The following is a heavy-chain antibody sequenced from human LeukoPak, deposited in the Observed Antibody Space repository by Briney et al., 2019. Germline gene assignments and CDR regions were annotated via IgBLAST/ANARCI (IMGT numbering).Heavy chain of an antibody. CDR2: INTNTGNP. J-gene: IGHJ6*02. CDR3: ARDPYYDFWSGYYPNYYYYYGMDV. CDR1: GYTFTSYA. D-gene: IGHD3-3*01. V-gene: IGHV7-4-1*02. Sequence: ASVKVSYKASGYTFTSYAMNWVRQAPGQGLEWMGWINTNTGNPTYAQGFTGRFVFSLDTSVSTAYPQISSLKAEDTAVYYCARDPYYDFWSGYYPNYYYYYGMDVWGQGTTVTVS.